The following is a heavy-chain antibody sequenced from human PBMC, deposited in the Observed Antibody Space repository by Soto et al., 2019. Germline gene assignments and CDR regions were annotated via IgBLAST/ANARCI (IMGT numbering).Heavy chain of an antibody. D-gene: IGHD6-13*01. CDR2: IWYDGSNK. CDR1: GFTFSSYG. J-gene: IGHJ6*02. V-gene: IGHV3-33*01. Sequence: GGSLRLSCAASGFTFSSYGMHWVRQAPGKGLEWVAVIWYDGSNKYYADSVKGRFTISRDNSKNTLYLQMNSLRAEDTAVYYCARETVPYSSSWPYYYGMDVWGQGTTVTVSS. CDR3: ARETVPYSSSWPYYYGMDV.